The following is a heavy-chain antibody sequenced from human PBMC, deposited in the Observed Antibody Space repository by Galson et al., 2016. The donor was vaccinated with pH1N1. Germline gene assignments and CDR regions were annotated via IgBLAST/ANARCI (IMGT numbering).Heavy chain of an antibody. Sequence: PALVKPTQTLTLTCTFSGFSLSTSGVGVGWIRQPPGKALEWLALIYWDDDKRYSPSLKSRLTITKDTSKNQVVLTMTNMDPVDTATYYCAHGYYGSDTGGRFDPWGQGTLVTVSS. V-gene: IGHV2-5*02. CDR1: GFSLSTSGVG. D-gene: IGHD3-10*01. CDR3: AHGYYGSDTGGRFDP. J-gene: IGHJ5*02. CDR2: IYWDDDK.